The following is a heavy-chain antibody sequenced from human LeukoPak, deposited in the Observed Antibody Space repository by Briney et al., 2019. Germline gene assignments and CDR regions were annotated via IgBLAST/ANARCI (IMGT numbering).Heavy chain of an antibody. Sequence: ASVKVSCKVSGYTLTELSMHWVRQAPGKGLEWMGGFDPEDGETIYAQKFQGRVTMTEDTSTDTAYMELSSLRSEDTAVYYCATDLEKVGYFDYWGQGTLVTVSS. J-gene: IGHJ4*02. CDR1: GYTLTELS. CDR3: ATDLEKVGYFDY. D-gene: IGHD1-26*01. CDR2: FDPEDGET. V-gene: IGHV1-24*01.